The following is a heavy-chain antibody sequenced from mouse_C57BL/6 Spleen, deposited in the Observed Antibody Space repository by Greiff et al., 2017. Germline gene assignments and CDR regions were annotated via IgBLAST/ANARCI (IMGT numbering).Heavy chain of an antibody. D-gene: IGHD2-4*01. V-gene: IGHV5-17*01. CDR1: GFTFSDYG. Sequence: EVMLVESGGGLVKPGGSLKLSCAASGFTFSDYGMHWVRQAPEKGLEWVAYISSGSSTIYYADTVKGRFTISRDNAKNTLFLQMTKLRSEDTAMYYCARGYYDYVGSFDYWGQGTTLTVSS. CDR2: ISSGSSTI. CDR3: ARGYYDYVGSFDY. J-gene: IGHJ2*01.